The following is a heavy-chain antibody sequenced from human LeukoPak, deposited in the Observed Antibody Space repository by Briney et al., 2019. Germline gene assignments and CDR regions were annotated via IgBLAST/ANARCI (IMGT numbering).Heavy chain of an antibody. CDR1: GGTFSSYA. CDR2: IIPIFGTA. CDR3: ARGRYYYDSSGYHYGMDV. Sequence: ASVKVSCKASGGTFSSYAISWVRQAPGQGLEWMGGIIPIFGTANYAQKFQGRVTITADESTSTAYMELSSLRSEDTAVYYCARGRYYYDSSGYHYGMDVWGQGTTVTVSS. V-gene: IGHV1-69*13. J-gene: IGHJ6*02. D-gene: IGHD3-22*01.